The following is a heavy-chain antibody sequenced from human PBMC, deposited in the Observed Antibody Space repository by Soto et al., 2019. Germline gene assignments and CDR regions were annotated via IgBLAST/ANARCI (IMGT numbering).Heavy chain of an antibody. J-gene: IGHJ4*02. CDR1: GFTFSTYA. Sequence: GGSLRLSCAASGFTFSTYAMSWVRQAPGKGLEWVSAISGSGGNSTFYRDSVKGRFTISRDNSKNTLYLQMNSLGAEDTAVYYCAKGGGSCCFDNGGQGTLVTVSS. D-gene: IGHD2-15*01. CDR3: AKGGGSCCFDN. V-gene: IGHV3-23*01. CDR2: ISGSGGNST.